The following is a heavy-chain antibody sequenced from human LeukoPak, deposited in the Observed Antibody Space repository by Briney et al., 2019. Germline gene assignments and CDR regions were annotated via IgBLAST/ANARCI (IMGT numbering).Heavy chain of an antibody. D-gene: IGHD3-10*01. Sequence: GGSLRLSCAASGFTFSNYGMSWVRQAPGKGLEWVSAISGSGGSTYYADSVKGRFTISRDNSKNTLYLQMNSLRAEDTAVYYCAKSTMVRGVTDCWGQGTLVTVSS. CDR2: ISGSGGST. J-gene: IGHJ4*02. CDR3: AKSTMVRGVTDC. CDR1: GFTFSNYG. V-gene: IGHV3-23*01.